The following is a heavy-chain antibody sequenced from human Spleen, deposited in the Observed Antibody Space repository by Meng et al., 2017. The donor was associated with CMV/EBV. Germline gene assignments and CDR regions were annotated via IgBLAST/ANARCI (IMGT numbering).Heavy chain of an antibody. CDR3: AHLDGTRWYYYDY. Sequence: SGPTLVKPTQTLTLTCTFSGFSLTTGGVAVGWIRQPPGKALEWLAHIYGNGDKYYSTSLKSRLIITKDTSRNQVVLAMTNVDPMDTATYYCAHLDGTRWYYYDYWGQGTLVTVS. CDR2: IYGNGDK. D-gene: IGHD5-24*01. V-gene: IGHV2-5*01. CDR1: GFSLTTGGVA. J-gene: IGHJ4*02.